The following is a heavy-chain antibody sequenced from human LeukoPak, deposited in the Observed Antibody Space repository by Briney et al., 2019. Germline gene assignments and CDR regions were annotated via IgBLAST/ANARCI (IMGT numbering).Heavy chain of an antibody. V-gene: IGHV4-59*01. CDR3: ARDPGPYCPTTTCYVDY. J-gene: IGHJ4*02. D-gene: IGHD2-2*01. CDR1: APSLSSYY. Sequence: PSESLSLTCTVSAPSLSSYYWSWIRQPPGKGLEWVGYIYYCGSTNYKPSLKSRVTISLDTSKNQFSLKLSSVTAADTAVYYCARDPGPYCPTTTCYVDYWGQGTLVTVSS. CDR2: IYYCGST.